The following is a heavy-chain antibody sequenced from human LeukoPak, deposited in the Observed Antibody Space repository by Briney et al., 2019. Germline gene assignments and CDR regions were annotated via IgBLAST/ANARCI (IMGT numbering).Heavy chain of an antibody. Sequence: SETLSLTCTVSGYSISSSSYYWGWIRQPPGKGLEWIGSIYYSGSTYYNPSLKSRVTISVDTSKNQFSLKLSSVTAADTAVYYCARHRFSTNYCGGDCYLPHDAFDIWGQGTMVTVSS. CDR1: GYSISSSSYY. CDR2: IYYSGST. CDR3: ARHRFSTNYCGGDCYLPHDAFDI. V-gene: IGHV4-39*01. J-gene: IGHJ3*02. D-gene: IGHD2-21*02.